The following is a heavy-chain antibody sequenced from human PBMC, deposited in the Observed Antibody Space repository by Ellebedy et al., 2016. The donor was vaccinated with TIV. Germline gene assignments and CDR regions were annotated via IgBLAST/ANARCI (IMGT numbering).Heavy chain of an antibody. CDR2: ISSSGSTI. CDR1: GFTFSDYY. J-gene: IGHJ6*02. CDR3: ARERITMVRGAPPGGMDV. V-gene: IGHV3-11*01. Sequence: GGSLRLSXAASGFTFSDYYMSWIRQAPGKGLEWVSSISSSGSTIYYADSVKGRFTISRDNAKNSLYLQMNSLRAEDTAVYYCARERITMVRGAPPGGMDVWGQGTTVTVSS. D-gene: IGHD3-10*01.